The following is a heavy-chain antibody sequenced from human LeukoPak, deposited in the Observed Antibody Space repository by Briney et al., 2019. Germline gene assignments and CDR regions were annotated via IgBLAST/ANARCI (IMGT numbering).Heavy chain of an antibody. J-gene: IGHJ6*03. V-gene: IGHV3-33*06. CDR3: AKEGDQFRGYLDA. CDR1: GFMFSRLG. D-gene: IGHD3-16*01. CDR2: IWHDGSVE. Sequence: GGSLRLSCTASGFMFSRLGMQWVRQAPGEGLEWVAMIWHDGSVEEYADSVKGRFTISRDNSQSTLYLQMNSLRDDDTAVYYCAKEGDQFRGYLDAWGKGTTVTVSS.